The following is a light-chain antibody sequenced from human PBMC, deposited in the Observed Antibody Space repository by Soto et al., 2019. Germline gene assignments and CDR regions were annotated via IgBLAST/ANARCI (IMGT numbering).Light chain of an antibody. V-gene: IGLV2-14*01. CDR1: SSDVGGYNY. J-gene: IGLJ7*01. CDR3: NSYTSSSTRV. CDR2: EVT. Sequence: QSALTQPASVSGSPGQSITISCTGTSSDVGGYNYVSWYQQHPGKAPKLMIYEVTKRPSGVSDRFSGSKSGNTASLTISGLQAEDEADYYCNSYTSSSTRVFGGGTQLTVL.